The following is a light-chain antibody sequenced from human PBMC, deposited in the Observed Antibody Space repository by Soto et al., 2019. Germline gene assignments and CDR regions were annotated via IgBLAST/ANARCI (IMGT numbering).Light chain of an antibody. V-gene: IGKV4-1*01. CDR1: QSVLYSSNNKNY. Sequence: DIVMTQSPDSLAVSLGERATINCKSSQSVLYSSNNKNYLAWYQQKPGQPPKLLIYWASTRESGVPDRFSGSGSGTDFTLSISNLQPEDSATYYCQQYHTYPFTFGPGTKVEI. CDR2: WAS. CDR3: QQYHTYPFT. J-gene: IGKJ3*01.